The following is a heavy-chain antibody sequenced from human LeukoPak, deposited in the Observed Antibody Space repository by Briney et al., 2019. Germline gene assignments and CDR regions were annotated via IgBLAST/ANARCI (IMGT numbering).Heavy chain of an antibody. CDR1: GFPLSRSA. CDR2: ISGSGSGGST. D-gene: IGHD2-15*01. J-gene: IGHJ4*02. CDR3: ARGRYCSGGSCYPYYFDY. Sequence: PGGSLRLSCAASGFPLSRSAMSWVRQAPGKGLEWVSNISGSGSGGSTYYADSVKGRFTISRDNSKNTLYLQMNSLRAEDTAVYYCARGRYCSGGSCYPYYFDYWGQGTLVTVSS. V-gene: IGHV3-23*01.